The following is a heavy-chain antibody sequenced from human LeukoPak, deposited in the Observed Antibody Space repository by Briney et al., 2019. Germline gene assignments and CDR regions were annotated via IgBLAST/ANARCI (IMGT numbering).Heavy chain of an antibody. Sequence: PSETLSLTCAVYGGSFSGYYWSWIRQPPGKGLEWIGEINHSGSTYYNPSLKSRVTISVDTSKNQFSLKLSSVTAADTAVYYCARASSYGSGSYYKPEIVDYWGQGTLVTVSS. CDR3: ARASSYGSGSYYKPEIVDY. D-gene: IGHD3-10*01. J-gene: IGHJ4*02. V-gene: IGHV4-34*01. CDR1: GGSFSGYY. CDR2: INHSGST.